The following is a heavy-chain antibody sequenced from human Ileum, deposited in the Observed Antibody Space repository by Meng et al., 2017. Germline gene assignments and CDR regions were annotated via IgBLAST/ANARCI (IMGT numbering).Heavy chain of an antibody. CDR3: ARDRQWVFDY. D-gene: IGHD6-19*01. Sequence: QVQLVQSGIEVNKPGAAVKVSCKPSGYTFTTFGISWVRQAPGQGLEWMGWIDPGNGNRNFAQKFQDRITLTTDTTTTTAYMELRSLRSDDTAIFYCARDRQWVFDYWGQGTLVTVSS. J-gene: IGHJ4*02. CDR2: IDPGNGNR. V-gene: IGHV1-18*01. CDR1: GYTFTTFG.